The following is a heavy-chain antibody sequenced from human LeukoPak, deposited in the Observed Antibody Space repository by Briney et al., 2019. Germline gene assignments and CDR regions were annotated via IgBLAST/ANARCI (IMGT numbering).Heavy chain of an antibody. Sequence: PSETLSLTCTVSGGSIRSYYWSWIRQPPGKGLEWIGHISYSGSTNYNPSLKRRVTISVDTSKNQFSLKLSSVTAADTAVYYCARGGSGYALNWFDPWGQGTLVTVSS. V-gene: IGHV4-59*01. CDR3: ARGGSGYALNWFDP. D-gene: IGHD5-12*01. CDR1: GGSIRSYY. J-gene: IGHJ5*02. CDR2: ISYSGST.